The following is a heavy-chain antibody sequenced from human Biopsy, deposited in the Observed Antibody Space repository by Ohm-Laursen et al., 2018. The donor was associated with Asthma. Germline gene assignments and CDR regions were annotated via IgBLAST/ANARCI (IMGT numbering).Heavy chain of an antibody. CDR1: GSMFRSFG. CDR2: ISYDGNHK. J-gene: IGHJ4*02. CDR3: AKRRGYSGHDNDY. Sequence: SLRLSCTASGSMFRSFGMHWVRQAPGKGLEWVAVISYDGNHKFYEDSVKGRFTISRANSKNTLYLQMNSLRTEDTAVYYCAKRRGYSGHDNDYWGQGTLVIVSS. V-gene: IGHV3-30*18. D-gene: IGHD5-12*01.